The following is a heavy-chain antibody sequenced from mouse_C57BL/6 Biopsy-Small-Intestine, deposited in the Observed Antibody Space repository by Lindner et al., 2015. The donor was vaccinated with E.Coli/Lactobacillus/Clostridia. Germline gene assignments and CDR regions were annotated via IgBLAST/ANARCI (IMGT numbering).Heavy chain of an antibody. V-gene: IGHV14-2*01. CDR3: AREFITTIGYYFDY. D-gene: IGHD1-1*01. J-gene: IGHJ2*01. CDR1: GFNIKDYY. CDR2: IDPEDDET. Sequence: VQLQESGAELVKPGASVKLSCTVSGFNIKDYYIHWVKQRTEQGLEWIGRIDPEDDETKYAPKFQGKATLTADTSSNTVYLQLRSLTSEDTAVYYCAREFITTIGYYFDYWGHGTTLTVSS.